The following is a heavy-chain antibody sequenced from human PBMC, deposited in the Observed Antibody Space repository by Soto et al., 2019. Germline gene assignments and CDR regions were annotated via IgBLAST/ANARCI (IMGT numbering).Heavy chain of an antibody. CDR3: ASWLKGPDIGNYYSRMDV. J-gene: IGHJ6*02. V-gene: IGHV1-69*12. D-gene: IGHD2-15*01. CDR2: IMPIFRAP. Sequence: QVQLVQSGAEVKKPGSSVKVSCKASGGAFSDYAFSWVRQAPGQGLEWLGGIMPIFRAPDYAQKFQGRVTITAYEFTRTAYMEMNSLRSEDTAVYYCASWLKGPDIGNYYSRMDVWGQGTTVTVS. CDR1: GGAFSDYA.